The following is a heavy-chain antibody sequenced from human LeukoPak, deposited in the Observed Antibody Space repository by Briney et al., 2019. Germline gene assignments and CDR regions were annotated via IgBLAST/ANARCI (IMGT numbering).Heavy chain of an antibody. D-gene: IGHD1-26*01. CDR1: GGSISSGSYY. CDR2: VHTSGNT. CDR3: AREVGTTRWFDP. V-gene: IGHV4-61*02. J-gene: IGHJ5*02. Sequence: SQTLSLTCTVSGGSISSGSYYWSWIRQPAGKGLEWIGRVHTSGNTNYDPSLRSRLTMSVDTSNNQFSLKLSSVTAADTAVYYCAREVGTTRWFDPWGQGTLVTVSS.